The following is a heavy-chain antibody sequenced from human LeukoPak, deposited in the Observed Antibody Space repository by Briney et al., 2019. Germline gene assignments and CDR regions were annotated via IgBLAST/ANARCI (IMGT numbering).Heavy chain of an antibody. Sequence: SETLSLTCTVSGGSISSYYWSWIRQPPGKGLEWIGYIYYSGSTNYNPSLKSRVTISVDTSKNQFSLKLSSVTAADTAVYYCARHSGWYDGKRDYYFDYWGQGTLVTVSS. CDR3: ARHSGWYDGKRDYYFDY. V-gene: IGHV4-59*08. CDR2: IYYSGST. J-gene: IGHJ4*02. CDR1: GGSISSYY. D-gene: IGHD6-19*01.